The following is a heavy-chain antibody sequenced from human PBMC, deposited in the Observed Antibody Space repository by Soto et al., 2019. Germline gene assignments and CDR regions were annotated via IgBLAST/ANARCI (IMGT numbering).Heavy chain of an antibody. J-gene: IGHJ5*02. CDR2: ISAYNGNT. V-gene: IGHV1-18*01. D-gene: IGHD3-3*01. CDR1: GYTFTSYG. Sequence: ASVKVSCKASGYTFTSYGISWVRQAPGQGLEWMGWISAYNGNTNYAQKLQGRVTMTTDTSTSTAYMELRSLRSDDTAVYYCGRSGYLFWSGYSGSENWFDPWGQGTLVTVSS. CDR3: GRSGYLFWSGYSGSENWFDP.